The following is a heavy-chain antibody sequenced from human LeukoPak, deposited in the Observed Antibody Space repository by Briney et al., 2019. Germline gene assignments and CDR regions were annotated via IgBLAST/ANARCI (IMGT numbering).Heavy chain of an antibody. CDR3: AKELIMRFDF. CDR2: ISSSGSTI. CDR1: GSTFSDYY. J-gene: IGHJ4*02. D-gene: IGHD3-16*01. Sequence: GGSLRLSCAASGSTFSDYYMSWIRQAPGKGLEWVSYISSSGSTIHYADSVKGRFTISRDNAKNSLYLQMNSLRAEDTSVYYCAKELIMRFDFWGQGTLVTVSS. V-gene: IGHV3-11*04.